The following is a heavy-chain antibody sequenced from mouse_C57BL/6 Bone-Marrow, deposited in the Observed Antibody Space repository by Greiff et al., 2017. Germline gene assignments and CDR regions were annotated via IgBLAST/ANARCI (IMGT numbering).Heavy chain of an antibody. J-gene: IGHJ1*03. CDR3: AQLGEDFDV. CDR1: GFNIKDYY. V-gene: IGHV14-2*01. CDR2: IDPEDGDT. D-gene: IGHD4-1*02. Sequence: EVHLVESGAELVKPGASVKLSCTASGFNIKDYYMHWVKQRTEQGLEWIGRIDPEDGDTNYDPKFQGKATITADTSANTAYLQLSSLTSEDTAVYYCAQLGEDFDVWGTGTTVTVSS.